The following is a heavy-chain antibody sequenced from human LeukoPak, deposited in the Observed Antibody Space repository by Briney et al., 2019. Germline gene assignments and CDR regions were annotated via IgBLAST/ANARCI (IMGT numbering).Heavy chain of an antibody. J-gene: IGHJ5*02. CDR2: IYPSDSDT. CDR1: GYSFTSYW. CDR3: ARGGSSPGNWFDP. Sequence: GESLKISCKGSGYSFTSYWIGWVRHMPGKGLEWMGIIYPSDSDTRYSPSFQGLVIISADKSISTAYLQWGSLKASDTAMYYCARGGSSPGNWFDPWGQGTLVTVSS. V-gene: IGHV5-51*01. D-gene: IGHD6-13*01.